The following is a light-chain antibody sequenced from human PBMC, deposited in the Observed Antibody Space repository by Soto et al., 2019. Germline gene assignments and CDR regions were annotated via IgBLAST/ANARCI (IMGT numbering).Light chain of an antibody. CDR3: QQYSNWPGT. CDR2: GAS. Sequence: EIVLTQSPGTLSLSPGERATLSCRSSQSVSNNYLAWYQQKPGQAPRLLIYGASTRATGIPAGFSGSGSGTEFTLTISSLQSEDFAVYYCQQYSNWPGTFGQGTKVDI. CDR1: QSVSNN. V-gene: IGKV3-15*01. J-gene: IGKJ1*01.